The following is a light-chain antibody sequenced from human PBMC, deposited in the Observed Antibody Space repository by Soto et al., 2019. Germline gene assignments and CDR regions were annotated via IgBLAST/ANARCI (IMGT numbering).Light chain of an antibody. CDR2: DAS. J-gene: IGKJ1*01. CDR3: QQHDNWPPVT. V-gene: IGKV3-11*01. CDR1: QSVSSN. Sequence: IVLTQSPGNLSLSPVEIATLSCRSSQSVSSNLAWYQQKPGQAPRLLIYDASTRTTGIPARFSGSGSGTDFTLTISSLETEDFAVYFCQQHDNWPPVTVGQGTKVEIK.